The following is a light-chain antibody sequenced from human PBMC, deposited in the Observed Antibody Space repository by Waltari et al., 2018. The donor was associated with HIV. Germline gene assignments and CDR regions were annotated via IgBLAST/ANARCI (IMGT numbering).Light chain of an antibody. CDR3: ASFASDTTVPV. CDR2: EVF. V-gene: IGLV2-14*01. Sequence: QSALTQPASVSGSPGQSITISCTGTSSDVGGFKLVSWYQQFPGKAPKLIIYEVFNRPSGVSDRFSGSKSDNTASLTISDLQAEDEATYHCASFASDTTVPVFGGGTRLTVL. CDR1: SSDVGGFKL. J-gene: IGLJ2*01.